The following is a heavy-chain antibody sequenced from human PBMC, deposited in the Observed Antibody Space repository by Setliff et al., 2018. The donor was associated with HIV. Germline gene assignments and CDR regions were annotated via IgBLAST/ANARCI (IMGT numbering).Heavy chain of an antibody. D-gene: IGHD2-2*01. CDR1: GFTFRDYY. Sequence: PGGSLRLSCTASGFTFRDYYMSWIRQAPGKGLAWVSYISSSGGTIYYADSVKGRFTISRDNAKNSLYLQMNSLRAEDTAVYYCATCVVPAAIYYYYYYMDVWGKGTTVTVSS. CDR3: ATCVVPAAIYYYYYYMDV. J-gene: IGHJ6*03. V-gene: IGHV3-11*04. CDR2: ISSSGGTI.